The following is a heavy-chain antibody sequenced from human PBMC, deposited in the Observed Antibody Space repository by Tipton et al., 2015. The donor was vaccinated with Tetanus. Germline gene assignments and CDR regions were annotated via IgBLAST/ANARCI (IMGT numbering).Heavy chain of an antibody. V-gene: IGHV4-34*01. CDR1: GGSFSGYY. CDR3: ARGGGSSGYSYDN. D-gene: IGHD3-22*01. CDR2: INHSGST. J-gene: IGHJ4*02. Sequence: TLSLTCAVYGGSFSGYYWSWIRQPPGKGLEWIGEINHSGSTNYNPSLKSRLTISVDTSKNQFSLNLSSVTAADTAVYYCARGGGSSGYSYDNWGQGSLVTVSS.